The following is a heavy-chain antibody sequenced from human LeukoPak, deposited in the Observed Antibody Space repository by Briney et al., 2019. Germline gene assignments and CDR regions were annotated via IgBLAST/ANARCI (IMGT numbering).Heavy chain of an antibody. CDR3: ARDLSGLQFILGY. V-gene: IGHV1-46*01. Sequence: ASVKVSCKASGYTFTSYYMHWVRQAPGQGLEWMGIINPSGGSTSYAQKFQGRVTMTRDMSTSTVYMELRSLRSDDTAVYYCARDLSGLQFILGYWGQGTLVTVSS. CDR1: GYTFTSYY. CDR2: INPSGGST. D-gene: IGHD5-24*01. J-gene: IGHJ4*02.